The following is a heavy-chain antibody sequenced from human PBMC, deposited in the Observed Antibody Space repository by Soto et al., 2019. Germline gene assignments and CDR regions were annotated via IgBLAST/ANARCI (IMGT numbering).Heavy chain of an antibody. CDR1: GYTVTNYG. V-gene: IGHV1-8*02. D-gene: IGHD2-2*01. CDR3: ARVPIPAAIIDHYYYSYYMDV. Sequence: ASVKVSCKASGYTVTNYGISWVRQATGQGLEWMGWMNPNSGNTGYEQKFQGRVTMTRNTSISTAYMELSSLRSEDTAVYYCARVPIPAAIIDHYYYSYYMDVWGKGTTVTV. J-gene: IGHJ6*03. CDR2: MNPNSGNT.